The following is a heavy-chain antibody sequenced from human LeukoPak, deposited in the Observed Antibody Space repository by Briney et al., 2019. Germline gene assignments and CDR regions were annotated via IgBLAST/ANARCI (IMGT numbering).Heavy chain of an antibody. Sequence: GGSLRLSCAASGFTFDDYAMHWVRQAPGKGLEWVSGISWNSGSIGYADSVKGRFTISRDNAKNSLYLQMNSLRAEDTALYYCEKGGAYSLDYWGQGTLATVSS. V-gene: IGHV3-9*01. CDR3: EKGGAYSLDY. CDR1: GFTFDDYA. CDR2: ISWNSGSI. J-gene: IGHJ4*02. D-gene: IGHD1-26*01.